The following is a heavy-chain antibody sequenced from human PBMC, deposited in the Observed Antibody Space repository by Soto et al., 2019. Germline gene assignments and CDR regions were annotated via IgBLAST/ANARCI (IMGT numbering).Heavy chain of an antibody. Sequence: SETRSLTCAVYCGSFSGYYWSWIRQPPGKGLEWIGEIHHSGRTSYSPSLKSRVTISVDTSKDQFSLKLSSVTAADAAVYYCARGLGTFDPWGQGTLVTVSS. D-gene: IGHD3-10*01. CDR3: ARGLGTFDP. J-gene: IGHJ5*02. CDR1: CGSFSGYY. V-gene: IGHV4-34*01. CDR2: IHHSGRT.